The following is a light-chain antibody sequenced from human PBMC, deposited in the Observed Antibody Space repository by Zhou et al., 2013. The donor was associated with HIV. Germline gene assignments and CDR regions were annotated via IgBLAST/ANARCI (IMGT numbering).Light chain of an antibody. CDR1: RDISNW. V-gene: IGKV1-12*01. Sequence: DIQMTQSPSAVSVSVGDRVTITCRASRDISNWLAWYQQKPGKAPKLLIYSASRLQSGVPSRFSGNGSGTDFTLTISRVEPEDFAVYYCQQYGDSLTFGGGTKVEIK. CDR3: QQYGDSLT. J-gene: IGKJ4*01. CDR2: SAS.